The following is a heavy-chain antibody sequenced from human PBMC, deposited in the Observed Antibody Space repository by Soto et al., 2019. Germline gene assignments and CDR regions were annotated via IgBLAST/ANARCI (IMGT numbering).Heavy chain of an antibody. V-gene: IGHV3-23*01. Sequence: EVQLLESGGGLVQPGGSLRLSCAASGFTFSSYAMSWVRQAPGKGLEWVSAVSGSGSSTYYAASVKGRFTVSRDNSKNTLYLQMNSLRAEDTAVYYCAKDWAYCGGDCYAYYYYGMDVWGQGTTVTVSS. J-gene: IGHJ6*02. CDR2: VSGSGSST. CDR3: AKDWAYCGGDCYAYYYYGMDV. CDR1: GFTFSSYA. D-gene: IGHD2-21*02.